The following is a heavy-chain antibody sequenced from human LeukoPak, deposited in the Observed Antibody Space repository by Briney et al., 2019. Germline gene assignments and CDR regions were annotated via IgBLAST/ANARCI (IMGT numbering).Heavy chain of an antibody. J-gene: IGHJ4*02. CDR3: ARVDGSGSSYYFDY. Sequence: PSETLSLTCTVSGGSISSYYWSWIRQPAGKGLEWIGRIYTSGSTNYNPSLKSRVTMSVDMSKNQFSLKLSSVTAADTAVYYCARVDGSGSSYYFDYWGQGTLVTVSS. V-gene: IGHV4-4*07. D-gene: IGHD3-10*01. CDR2: IYTSGST. CDR1: GGSISSYY.